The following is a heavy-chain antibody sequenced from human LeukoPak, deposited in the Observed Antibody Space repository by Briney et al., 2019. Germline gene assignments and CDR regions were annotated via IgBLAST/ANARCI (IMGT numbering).Heavy chain of an antibody. CDR2: INSNGDEI. CDR3: ANWIGSSSRDY. CDR1: GFTFSTYA. Sequence: GGSLRLSCAASGFTFSTYAMTWVRQAPGRGLEWVSGINSNGDEIYYGDSVRGRFTISRDNSNNALYLQMDSLRAEDTAVYYCANWIGSSSRDYWGQGTLVTVSS. V-gene: IGHV3-23*01. D-gene: IGHD6-6*01. J-gene: IGHJ4*02.